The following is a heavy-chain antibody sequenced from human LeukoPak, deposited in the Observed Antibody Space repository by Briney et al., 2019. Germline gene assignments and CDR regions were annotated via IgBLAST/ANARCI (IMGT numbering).Heavy chain of an antibody. CDR2: ISSSGSTI. V-gene: IGHV3-11*04. CDR1: GFTFSDYY. Sequence: KAGGSLRLSCAASGFTFSDYYMSWIRQAPGKGLDWVSYISSSGSTIYYADSVKGRFTISRDNAKNSLYLQMNSLRAEDTAVYYCARDKIPFGGLVGAIDYWGQGTLVTVSS. CDR3: ARDKIPFGGLVGAIDY. J-gene: IGHJ4*02. D-gene: IGHD1-26*01.